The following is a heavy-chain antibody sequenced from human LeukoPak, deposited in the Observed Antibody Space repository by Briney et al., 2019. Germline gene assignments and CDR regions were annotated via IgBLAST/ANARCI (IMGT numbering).Heavy chain of an antibody. CDR1: GGTFSSYA. J-gene: IGHJ4*02. CDR2: IIPILGIA. V-gene: IGHV1-69*04. CDR3: ARGLIHSSGYYDY. D-gene: IGHD3-22*01. Sequence: SVKVSCKASGGTFSSYATSWVRQAPGPGLEWMGRIIPILGIANYAQKFQGRVTITADKSTSTAYMELSSLRSEDTAVYYCARGLIHSSGYYDYWGQGTLVTVSS.